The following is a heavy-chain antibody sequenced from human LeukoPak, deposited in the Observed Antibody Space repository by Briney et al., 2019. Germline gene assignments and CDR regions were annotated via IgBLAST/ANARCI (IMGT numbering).Heavy chain of an antibody. V-gene: IGHV5-51*01. D-gene: IGHD6-13*01. Sequence: GESLMISCKGSGYSFTSYWIGWVRQMPGKGLEWMGIIYPGDSDTRYSPSFQGQVTISADKSISTAYLQWSSLKASDTAMYYCASTGIAAAGVLPFDAFDIWGQGTMVTVSS. CDR2: IYPGDSDT. CDR3: ASTGIAAAGVLPFDAFDI. J-gene: IGHJ3*02. CDR1: GYSFTSYW.